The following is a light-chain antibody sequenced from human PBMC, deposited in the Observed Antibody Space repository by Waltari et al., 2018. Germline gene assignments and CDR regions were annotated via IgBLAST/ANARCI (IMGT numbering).Light chain of an antibody. V-gene: IGKV1-39*01. J-gene: IGKJ5*01. CDR1: QIINTY. CDR3: QQSFNVPIT. Sequence: DIQMTNSPSSLSASVGTRVRITCRSSQIINTYLNWYQQKPGKPPNRLIFGASTLQSGVPSRFSGSGSWTDFTLTINSLQPEDFATYYCQQSFNVPITFGQGTRLEIK. CDR2: GAS.